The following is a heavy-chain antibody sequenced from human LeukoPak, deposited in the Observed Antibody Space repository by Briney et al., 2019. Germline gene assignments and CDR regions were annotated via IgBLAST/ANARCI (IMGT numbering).Heavy chain of an antibody. CDR2: INSDGSST. V-gene: IGHV3-74*01. CDR3: ARAAEMATIGFWFDP. J-gene: IGHJ5*02. Sequence: SGGSLRLSCAASGFTFSSYWMHWVRQAPGKGLVWVSRINSDGSSTSYADSVKGRFTISRDNAKNTLYLQMNSLRAEDTAVYYCARAAEMATIGFWFDPWGQGTLVTVSS. D-gene: IGHD5-24*01. CDR1: GFTFSSYW.